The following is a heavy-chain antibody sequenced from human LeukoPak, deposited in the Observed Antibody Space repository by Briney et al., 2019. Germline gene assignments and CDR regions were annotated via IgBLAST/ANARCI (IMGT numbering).Heavy chain of an antibody. V-gene: IGHV1-69*13. Sequence: APVKVSCKASGGTFSSYAISWVRQAPGQGLEWMGGIIPIFGTANYAQKFQGRVTITADESTSTAYMELGSLRSEDTAVYYCARDQGRYSDWLFLDPWGQGTLVTVSS. J-gene: IGHJ5*02. CDR2: IIPIFGTA. D-gene: IGHD3-9*01. CDR3: ARDQGRYSDWLFLDP. CDR1: GGTFSSYA.